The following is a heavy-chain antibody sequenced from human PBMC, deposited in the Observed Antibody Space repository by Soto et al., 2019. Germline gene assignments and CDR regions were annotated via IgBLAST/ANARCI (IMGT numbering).Heavy chain of an antibody. Sequence: GGSLRLSCAASGFSFGSYALSWVRQAPGKGLEWVSTTSGSDGKTFYADSVKGRFSISRDTSQNTLYLQMNSLRADDTAIYYCARWSYLDYWGQGTRVTVSS. CDR1: GFSFGSYA. D-gene: IGHD3-3*01. J-gene: IGHJ4*02. V-gene: IGHV3-23*01. CDR3: ARWSYLDY. CDR2: TSGSDGKT.